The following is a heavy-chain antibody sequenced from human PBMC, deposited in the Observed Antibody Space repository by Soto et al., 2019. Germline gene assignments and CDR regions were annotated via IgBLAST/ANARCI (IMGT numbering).Heavy chain of an antibody. CDR1: GGSISRGGYY. J-gene: IGHJ6*03. CDR3: ARARPIAAAVPYMDV. V-gene: IGHV4-31*03. CDR2: IYYSGST. D-gene: IGHD6-13*01. Sequence: TLSLTCTVSGGSISRGGYYWSWIRQHPGKGLEWIGYIYYSGSTYYNPSLKSRVTISVDTSKNQFSLKLSSVTAADTAVYYCARARPIAAAVPYMDVWGKGTTVTVSS.